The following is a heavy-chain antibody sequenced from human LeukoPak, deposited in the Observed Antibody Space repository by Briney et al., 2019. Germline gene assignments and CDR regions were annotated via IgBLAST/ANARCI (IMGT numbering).Heavy chain of an antibody. CDR3: ARGYSGSYYGFWFDP. J-gene: IGHJ5*02. D-gene: IGHD1-26*01. Sequence: SVKVSCKASGGTFSSYAISWVRQAPGQGLEWMGRIIPIFGTANYAQKFQGRVTITTDESTSTAYMELSSLRSEDTAVYYCARGYSGSYYGFWFDPWGQGTLVTVSS. CDR2: IIPIFGTA. V-gene: IGHV1-69*05. CDR1: GGTFSSYA.